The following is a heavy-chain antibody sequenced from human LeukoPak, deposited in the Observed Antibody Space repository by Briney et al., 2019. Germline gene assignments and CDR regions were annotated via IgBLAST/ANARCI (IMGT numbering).Heavy chain of an antibody. CDR2: ISPSGGNT. D-gene: IGHD1-26*01. J-gene: IGHJ4*02. CDR1: GFSFSSSA. CDR3: AKDHRWESPHYLVS. V-gene: IGHV3-23*01. Sequence: GWALRLSCAASGFSFSSSAMRWVRPVPGKGLEWVSGISPSGGNTSYTASLRGRFPPSRDNSKSTLYVQINSLRDADTAVYYCAKDHRWESPHYLVSWGQGTLVTVSS.